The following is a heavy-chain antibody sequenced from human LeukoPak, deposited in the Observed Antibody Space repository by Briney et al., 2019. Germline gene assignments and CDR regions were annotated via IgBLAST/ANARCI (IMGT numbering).Heavy chain of an antibody. Sequence: QPGGSLRLSCAASGFPFSSFSMNWVRQAPGKGLEWVSYISYSSSTIYYADSVKGRFTISRDNAKNSLYLQMNSLRDEDTAVYYCARDLISGHYTFDYWGQGALVTVSS. J-gene: IGHJ4*02. D-gene: IGHD1-26*01. V-gene: IGHV3-48*02. CDR3: ARDLISGHYTFDY. CDR1: GFPFSSFS. CDR2: ISYSSSTI.